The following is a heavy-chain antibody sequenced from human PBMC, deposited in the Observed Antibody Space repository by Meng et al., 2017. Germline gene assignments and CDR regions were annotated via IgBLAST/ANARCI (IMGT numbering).Heavy chain of an antibody. CDR3: ARARIAAAPTSLDY. Sequence: GQLQGSGPGLVKPSQTLSPTCTVSGGSISSGGYYWSWIRQHPGKGLEWIGYIYYSGSTYYNPSLKSRVTISVDTSKNQFSLKLSSVTAADTAVYYCARARIAAAPTSLDYWGQGTLVTVSS. CDR1: GGSISSGGYY. CDR2: IYYSGST. D-gene: IGHD6-13*01. V-gene: IGHV4-31*03. J-gene: IGHJ4*02.